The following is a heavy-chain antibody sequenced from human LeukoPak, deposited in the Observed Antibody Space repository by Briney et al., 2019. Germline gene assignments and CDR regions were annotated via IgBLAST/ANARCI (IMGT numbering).Heavy chain of an antibody. CDR2: IWYDGSNK. V-gene: IGHV3-33*01. CDR1: GFTFSSYG. CDR3: ARQAVAGLYGMDV. Sequence: PGGSLRLSCAASGFTFSSYGMHWVRQAPGKGLEWVAVIWYDGSNKYYADSVKGRFTISRDNSKNTLYLQMNSLRAEDTAVYYCARQAVAGLYGMDVWGKGTTVTVSS. J-gene: IGHJ6*04. D-gene: IGHD6-19*01.